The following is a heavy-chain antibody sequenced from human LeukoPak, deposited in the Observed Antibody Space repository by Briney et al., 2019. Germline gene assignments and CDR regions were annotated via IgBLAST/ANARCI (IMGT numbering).Heavy chain of an antibody. D-gene: IGHD6-19*01. J-gene: IGHJ4*02. Sequence: PGGSLTLSCVVSGFTFSNYWMSWVRQAPGKGLEWVANIKPDGSEKNYVDSVKGRFTISRDNAKNSLYLQMNSLRAEDTAVYYCARDRPSGWYPQYYFNYWGQGNLVTVSS. V-gene: IGHV3-7*04. CDR3: ARDRPSGWYPQYYFNY. CDR2: IKPDGSEK. CDR1: GFTFSNYW.